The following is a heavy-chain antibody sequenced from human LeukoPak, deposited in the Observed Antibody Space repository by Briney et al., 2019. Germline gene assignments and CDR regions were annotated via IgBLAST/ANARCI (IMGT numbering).Heavy chain of an antibody. CDR3: VKDISGWSYFDY. CDR1: GVIFEQYG. CDR2: ISWNGVTI. D-gene: IGHD6-19*01. V-gene: IGHV3-9*01. Sequence: GGSLRLSCEVSGVIFEQYGMHWVRQAPGKGLEWVAGISWNGVTINYGDSVKGRFTISRDNAKSFLYLQMNSLRPEDTALYYCVKDISGWSYFDYWGRGTRVTASS. J-gene: IGHJ4*02.